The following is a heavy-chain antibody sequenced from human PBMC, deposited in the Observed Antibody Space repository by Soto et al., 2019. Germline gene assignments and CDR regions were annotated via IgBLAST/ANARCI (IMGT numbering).Heavy chain of an antibody. CDR2: IISSSTYI. D-gene: IGHD5-12*01. V-gene: IGHV3-21*01. Sequence: EVQLVESGGGLVKPGGSLRLSCTASGFTFRTHTVTWVRQAPGKGLEWVSSIISSSTYIYYADSVKGRFTVSRDNAKNSLDLQMNSLRAEDTAVYYCARVRRPGYLFGSFDYWGLGTLVTVSS. J-gene: IGHJ4*02. CDR1: GFTFRTHT. CDR3: ARVRRPGYLFGSFDY.